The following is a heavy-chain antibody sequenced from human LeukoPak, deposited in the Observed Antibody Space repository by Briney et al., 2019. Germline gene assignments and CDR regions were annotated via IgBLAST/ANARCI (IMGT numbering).Heavy chain of an antibody. D-gene: IGHD5-24*01. CDR1: GFTVSSNY. CDR3: ARGAGYNYPYYFVY. J-gene: IGHJ4*02. Sequence: GGSLRLSWAASGFTVSSNYMNWVRQAPGKGLEWVSVIYGGGNIYYADSVKGRFTISRDNSKNTLYLQMNSLRAEDTAVYYCARGAGYNYPYYFVYWGQGTLVTVSS. V-gene: IGHV3-53*01. CDR2: IYGGGNI.